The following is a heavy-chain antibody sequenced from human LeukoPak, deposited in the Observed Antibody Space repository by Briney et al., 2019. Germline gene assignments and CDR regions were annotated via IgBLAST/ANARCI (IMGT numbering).Heavy chain of an antibody. Sequence: GGSLGLSCAASGFTFSNAWMSWVRQAPGKGLEWVGRIKSKTDGGTTDYAAPVKGRFTISRDDSKNTLYLQMNSLKTEDTAVYYCTTGNPYDFWSGYLPLAFDIWGQGTMVTVSS. D-gene: IGHD3-3*01. J-gene: IGHJ3*02. CDR3: TTGNPYDFWSGYLPLAFDI. V-gene: IGHV3-15*01. CDR1: GFTFSNAW. CDR2: IKSKTDGGTT.